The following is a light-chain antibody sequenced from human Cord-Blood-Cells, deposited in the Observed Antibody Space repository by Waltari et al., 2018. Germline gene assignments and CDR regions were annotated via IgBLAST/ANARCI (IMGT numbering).Light chain of an antibody. J-gene: IGKJ4*01. CDR1: QDISNY. V-gene: IGKV1-33*01. Sequence: DIQMTQSPSSLSASVGDRVTITCQASQDISNYLNWYQQKPGKAPKLLIYDASNLETGVPSRFSGSGSGTDFTFNISSLQPEDIATYYCQQLTFGGGTKVEIK. CDR3: QQLT. CDR2: DAS.